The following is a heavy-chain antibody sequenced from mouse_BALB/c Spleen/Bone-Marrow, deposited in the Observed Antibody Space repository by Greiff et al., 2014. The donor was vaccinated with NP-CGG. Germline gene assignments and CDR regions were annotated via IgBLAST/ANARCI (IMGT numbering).Heavy chain of an antibody. CDR3: ARRNYGSSYWYFDV. CDR2: INPYNGAT. Sequence: VHVKQSGPELVKPGASVKISCKASGYSFTGYYMHWVKQSHVKSLEWIGRINPYNGATSYNQNLKDKASLTVDKSSSTAYMELHSLTSEDSAVYYCARRNYGSSYWYFDVWGAGTTVTVSS. CDR1: GYSFTGYY. D-gene: IGHD1-1*01. V-gene: IGHV1-31*01. J-gene: IGHJ1*01.